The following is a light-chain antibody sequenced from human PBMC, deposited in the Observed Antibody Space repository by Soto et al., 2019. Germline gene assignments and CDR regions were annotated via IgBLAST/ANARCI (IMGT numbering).Light chain of an antibody. CDR1: SSNIGAGYD. CDR2: VNT. J-gene: IGLJ1*01. Sequence: QSVLTQPPSASGAPGQRVTISCTGSSSNIGAGYDVHWYQQLPGTAPKLLIYVNTNRPSGVPDRFSGSKSGTSASLAITGLQAEDEADYYCHSYDSSLSGYVFGTGTKVTVL. CDR3: HSYDSSLSGYV. V-gene: IGLV1-40*01.